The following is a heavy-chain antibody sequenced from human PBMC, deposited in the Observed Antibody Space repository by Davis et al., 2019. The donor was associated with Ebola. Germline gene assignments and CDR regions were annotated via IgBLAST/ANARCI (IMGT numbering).Heavy chain of an antibody. J-gene: IGHJ4*02. CDR2: IYRDERT. CDR1: GFIVSDKY. Sequence: GGSLRLSCAASGFIVSDKYMSWVRQAPGKGLEWVSVIYRDERTYYADSVKGRFTISRDNSKNTLYLQMSSLRPEDTAVYYCVKDRGFLIRDFDYWGQGALVTVSS. D-gene: IGHD3-10*01. CDR3: VKDRGFLIRDFDY. V-gene: IGHV3-53*05.